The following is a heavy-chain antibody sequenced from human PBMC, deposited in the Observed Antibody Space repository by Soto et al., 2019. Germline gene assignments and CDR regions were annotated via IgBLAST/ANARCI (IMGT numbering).Heavy chain of an antibody. CDR3: AKGGRQWLVTSDFNY. D-gene: IGHD6-19*01. J-gene: IGHJ4*02. CDR2: VSHDGRNT. CDR1: GFTFSDYA. V-gene: IGHV3-30*18. Sequence: VQLVESGGGVVQPGRSLRLSCAASGFTFSDYAMHWVRQAPGKGLEWVAVVSHDGRNTHYADSVKGRFTISRDSSKNTVSLEMTRRRTEDTAVYCWAKGGRQWLVTSDFNYWGQGALVTVSS.